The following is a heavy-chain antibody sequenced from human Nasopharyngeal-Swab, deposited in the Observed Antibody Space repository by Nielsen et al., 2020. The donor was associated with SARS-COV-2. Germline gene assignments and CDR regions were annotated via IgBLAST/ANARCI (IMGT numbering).Heavy chain of an antibody. V-gene: IGHV4-34*01. CDR2: INHSGST. J-gene: IGHJ4*02. Sequence: SETLSLTCAVYGGSFSDYYWSWIRQPPGEGLEWIGEINHSGSTNYNPSLKSRVTISVDTSNNQFSLKLSSVTAADTAVYYCARTLFTGSYSHWGQGTLVTVSS. CDR3: ARTLFTGSYSH. CDR1: GGSFSDYY. D-gene: IGHD1-26*01.